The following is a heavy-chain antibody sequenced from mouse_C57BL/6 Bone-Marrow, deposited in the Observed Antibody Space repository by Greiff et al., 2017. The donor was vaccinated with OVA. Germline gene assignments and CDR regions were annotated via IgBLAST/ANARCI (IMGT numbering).Heavy chain of an antibody. CDR2: ISSGSSTI. D-gene: IGHD1-1*01. CDR1: GFTFSDYG. Sequence: EVKLVESGGGLVKPGGSLKLSCAASGFTFSDYGMHWVRQAPEKGLEWVAYISSGSSTIYYADTVKGRFTISRDNARNTLYLQMSSLKSEDTAMYYCTREDDGRSPFAYWGQGTLVTVSA. V-gene: IGHV5-17*03. J-gene: IGHJ3*01. CDR3: TREDDGRSPFAY.